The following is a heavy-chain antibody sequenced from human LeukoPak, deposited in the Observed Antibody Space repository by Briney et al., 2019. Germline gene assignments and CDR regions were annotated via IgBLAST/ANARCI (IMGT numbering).Heavy chain of an antibody. J-gene: IGHJ4*02. V-gene: IGHV3-43*02. CDR3: GKDGPVISY. CDR2: ISGDGSDT. Sequence: GGSLRLSCAASGFAFDDFGMHWVRQAPGKGLEWVSFISGDGSDTYYTDSLKGRFTVSRDNSKNSLYLQMGSLRAEDTALYYCGKDGPVISYWGQGTVVTVSS. CDR1: GFAFDDFG. D-gene: IGHD2-21*01.